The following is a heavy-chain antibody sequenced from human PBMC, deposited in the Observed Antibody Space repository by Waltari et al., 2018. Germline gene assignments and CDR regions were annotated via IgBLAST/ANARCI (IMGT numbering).Heavy chain of an antibody. CDR1: GGSISSGDYS. CDR2: IYYSGST. J-gene: IGHJ5*02. Sequence: QVQLQESGPGLVKPSQTLSLTCTVSGGSISSGDYSWSWIRQPPGKGLEWIGDIYYSGSTYYSPSLKSRVIISLHTSKNQFSLRLTSVTAADTAVYYCARDGGDDYSQAWFDPWGQGTLVTVSS. V-gene: IGHV4-30-4*08. CDR3: ARDGGDDYSQAWFDP. D-gene: IGHD4-4*01.